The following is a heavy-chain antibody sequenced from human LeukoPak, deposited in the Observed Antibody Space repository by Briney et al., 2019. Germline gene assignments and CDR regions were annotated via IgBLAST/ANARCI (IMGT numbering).Heavy chain of an antibody. D-gene: IGHD3-10*01. CDR2: IYYTGTT. CDR3: ARGAYYGSVDY. J-gene: IGHJ4*02. V-gene: IGHV4-59*08. Sequence: SQTLSPTCTVSGGSISNYYWSWIRQPPGKGLEWIGCIYYTGTTNYNPSLKSRVAISVDSSKNQFSLKLSSVTAADTAVYYCARGAYYGSVDYWGQGTLVTVSS. CDR1: GGSISNYY.